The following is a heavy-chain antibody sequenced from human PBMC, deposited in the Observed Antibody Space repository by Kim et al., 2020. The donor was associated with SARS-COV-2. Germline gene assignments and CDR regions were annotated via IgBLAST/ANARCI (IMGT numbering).Heavy chain of an antibody. D-gene: IGHD4-17*01. V-gene: IGHV1-69*04. CDR3: ARVPVTTGEITGPRYYYYY. J-gene: IGHJ6*03. Sequence: SVKVSCKASGDTFSSYAISWVRQAPGQGLEWMGRIIPILGIANYAQKLQGRVTITADKSTSTAYMELSSLRSEDTAVYYCARVPVTTGEITGPRYYYYY. CDR1: GDTFSSYA. CDR2: IIPILGIA.